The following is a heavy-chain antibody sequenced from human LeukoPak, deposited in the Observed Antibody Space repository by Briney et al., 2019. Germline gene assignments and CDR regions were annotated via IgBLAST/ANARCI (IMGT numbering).Heavy chain of an antibody. V-gene: IGHV3-7*01. CDR1: GFTFSSYW. D-gene: IGHD4-17*01. CDR3: ARDFHIYGDYYDY. CDR2: IKQDGSEK. Sequence: GGSLRLSCAASGFTFSSYWMSWVRQAPGKGLEGVANIKQDGSEKYYVDSVKGRFTISRDNAKNSLYLQMNSLRAEDTAVYYCARDFHIYGDYYDYWGQGTLVTVSS. J-gene: IGHJ4*02.